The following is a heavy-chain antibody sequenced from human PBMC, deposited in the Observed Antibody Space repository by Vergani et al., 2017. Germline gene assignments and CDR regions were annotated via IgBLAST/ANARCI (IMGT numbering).Heavy chain of an antibody. J-gene: IGHJ3*02. CDR2: ISSSSSTI. Sequence: EVQLVESGGGLVQPGGSLRLSCAASGFTFRSYIMNWVRQAPGKGPEWVSYISSSSSTIYYADSVEGRFTISRDNSKNSLYLQMNSLRAEDTAVYYCARGAHAFDIWGQGTMVTVSS. V-gene: IGHV3-48*01. CDR1: GFTFRSYI. CDR3: ARGAHAFDI.